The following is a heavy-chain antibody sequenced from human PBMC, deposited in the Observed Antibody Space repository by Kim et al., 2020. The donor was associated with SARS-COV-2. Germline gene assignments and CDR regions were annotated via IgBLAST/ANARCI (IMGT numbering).Heavy chain of an antibody. J-gene: IGHJ3*01. CDR2: IRSRNSVI. V-gene: IGHV3-48*02. Sequence: GGSLRLSCVASGFTFSDYSMNWVRQVPGKGLEWIAYIRSRNSVIHYADSVRGRFTISGDNAKNSLYLQLNSLRDEDTALYYCARDLNYAFDFWGQGTLVTVSS. CDR3: ARDLNYAFDF. CDR1: GFTFSDYS.